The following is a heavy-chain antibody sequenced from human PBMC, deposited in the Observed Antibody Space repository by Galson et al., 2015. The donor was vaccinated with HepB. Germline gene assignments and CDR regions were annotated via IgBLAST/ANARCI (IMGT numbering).Heavy chain of an antibody. D-gene: IGHD3-3*01. CDR1: GFPFSNFW. J-gene: IGHJ6*03. CDR3: ARRADFWSGYFGYYYHYMDV. CDR2: IKQDGNEK. Sequence: SLRLSCAVSGFPFSNFWMTWVRQAPGKGLEWVANIKQDGNEKYYVDSVKGRFTISRDNAKNSLSLQINSLRVEDTAVYYCARRADFWSGYFGYYYHYMDVWGKGTTVTVSS. V-gene: IGHV3-7*01.